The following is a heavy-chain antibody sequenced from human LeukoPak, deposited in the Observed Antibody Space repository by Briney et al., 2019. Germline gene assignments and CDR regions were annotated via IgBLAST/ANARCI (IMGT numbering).Heavy chain of an antibody. D-gene: IGHD3-10*01. CDR3: ATSELLWFGKVNSGFDF. J-gene: IGHJ4*02. CDR1: GGSISTYY. Sequence: SETLSLTCTVSGGSISTYYWSWIRQPPGKGLEWIGYVHYSGSTNYNPSLMSRVTISVHTFENQFSLKLNSVTAADTAMYYCATSELLWFGKVNSGFDFWGQGTLVTVSS. V-gene: IGHV4-59*01. CDR2: VHYSGST.